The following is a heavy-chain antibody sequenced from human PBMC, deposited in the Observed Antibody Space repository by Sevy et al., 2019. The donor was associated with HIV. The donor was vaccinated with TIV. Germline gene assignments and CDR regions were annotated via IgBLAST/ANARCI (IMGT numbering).Heavy chain of an antibody. D-gene: IGHD3-22*01. CDR1: GFIFTTYE. J-gene: IGHJ4*02. CDR3: ARARDYYNSVGPYYFDY. Sequence: GGSLRLSCAASGFIFTTYEMNWVRQAPGKGLEWVSYITSSGSTIYYADSVKGRFSISRDNVKNSLYLQMNNLRAEDTAVYYCARARDYYNSVGPYYFDYRGQGTLVTVSS. V-gene: IGHV3-48*03. CDR2: ITSSGSTI.